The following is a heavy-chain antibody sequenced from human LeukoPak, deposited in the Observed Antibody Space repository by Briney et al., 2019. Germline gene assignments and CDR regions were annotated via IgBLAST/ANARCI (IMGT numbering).Heavy chain of an antibody. V-gene: IGHV1-18*01. CDR3: ARDCIGCLGFDY. Sequence: RVSVKVSCKASGYTFTNYGISWVRQAPGQGLEWMGWVSAYADDTNYVQKFRGRITMTTDTSTSTAYVELRSLRSDDTAVYYCARDCIGCLGFDYWGQGTLVTVSS. D-gene: IGHD5/OR15-5a*01. CDR2: VSAYADDT. CDR1: GYTFTNYG. J-gene: IGHJ4*02.